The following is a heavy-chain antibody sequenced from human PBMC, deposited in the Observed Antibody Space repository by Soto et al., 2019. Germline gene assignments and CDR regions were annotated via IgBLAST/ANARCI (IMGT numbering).Heavy chain of an antibody. J-gene: IGHJ4*02. CDR3: GYYYDSSGYIGPFDY. CDR2: ISYDGSNK. D-gene: IGHD3-22*01. CDR1: GFTFSSYA. V-gene: IGHV3-30-3*01. Sequence: GGSLRLSCAASGFTFSSYAMHWVRQAPGKGLEWVAVISYDGSNKYYADSVKGRFTISRDNSKNTLYLQMNSLRAEDTAVYYCGYYYDSSGYIGPFDYWGQGTLVTVSS.